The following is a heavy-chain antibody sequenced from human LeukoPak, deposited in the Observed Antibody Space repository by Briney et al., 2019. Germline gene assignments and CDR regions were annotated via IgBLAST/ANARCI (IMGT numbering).Heavy chain of an antibody. CDR3: ARVAHHYYYYMDV. CDR1: GGSISSSSYY. V-gene: IGHV4-39*07. CDR2: IYYSGST. J-gene: IGHJ6*03. Sequence: PSETLSLTCTVSGGSISSSSYYWGWIRQPPGKGLEWIGSIYYSGSTYYNPSLKSRVTISVDTSKNQFSLKLSSVTAADTAVYYCARVAHHYYYYMDVWGKGTTVTVSS.